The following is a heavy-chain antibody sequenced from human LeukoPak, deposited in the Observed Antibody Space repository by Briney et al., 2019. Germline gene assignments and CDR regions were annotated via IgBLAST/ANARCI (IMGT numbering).Heavy chain of an antibody. D-gene: IGHD5-12*01. CDR2: INPNSGGT. J-gene: IGHJ3*02. V-gene: IGHV1-2*06. Sequence: GASVKVSCKASGYSFSAYYVHWVRQAPGQGPEWLGRINPNSGGTNYAQKFQGRVTMTSDTSISTVYVELTRLRSDDTALYYCARDFYVSGSGAFDIWGQGTMVTVSS. CDR3: ARDFYVSGSGAFDI. CDR1: GYSFSAYY.